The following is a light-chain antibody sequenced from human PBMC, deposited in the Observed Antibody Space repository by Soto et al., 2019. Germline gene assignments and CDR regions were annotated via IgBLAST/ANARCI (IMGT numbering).Light chain of an antibody. J-gene: IGLJ2*01. CDR2: EVT. Sequence: QSALTQPTSASGSPGQSVTISCTGTSSDVGGYNYVSWYRQHPGEAPKLMIYEVTKRPSGVPDRFSGFKSGNTASLTVSGLQAEDEADYYCSSYAGSNIVVFGGGTKLTVL. CDR1: SSDVGGYNY. CDR3: SSYAGSNIVV. V-gene: IGLV2-8*01.